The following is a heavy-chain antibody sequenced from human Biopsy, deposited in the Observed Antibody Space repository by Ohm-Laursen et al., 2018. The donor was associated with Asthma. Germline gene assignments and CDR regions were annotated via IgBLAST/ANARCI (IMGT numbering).Heavy chain of an antibody. J-gene: IGHJ4*01. CDR2: GGSYYDGGLK. CDR3: ARDVMEWYLPAFDF. V-gene: IGHV3-30-3*01. CDR1: GFTFRSYA. Sequence: SLRLSCAATGFTFRSYAMHWVRQAPGKGLEWVAVGGSYYDGGLKYYADSVNGRFTVSRDDSKNTLYLQMNGLRPDDTAVYYCARDVMEWYLPAFDFWGQGTLVTVSS. D-gene: IGHD3-3*01.